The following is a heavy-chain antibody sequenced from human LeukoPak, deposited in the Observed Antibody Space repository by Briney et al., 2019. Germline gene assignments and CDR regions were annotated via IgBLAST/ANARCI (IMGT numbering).Heavy chain of an antibody. D-gene: IGHD6-6*01. CDR3: VRVRYSSSSHSMDV. CDR2: ISSSSDII. Sequence: GGSLRLSCAASGLTFSSFSMNWVRQAPGKGLEWVSYISSSSDIIHYADSVKGRFTISRDNAKKSLYLEMNSLRAEDTAVYYCVRVRYSSSSHSMDVWGKGTTVTVSS. V-gene: IGHV3-48*04. J-gene: IGHJ6*03. CDR1: GLTFSSFS.